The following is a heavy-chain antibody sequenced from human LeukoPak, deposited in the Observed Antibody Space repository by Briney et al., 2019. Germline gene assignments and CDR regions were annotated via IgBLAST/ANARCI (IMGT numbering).Heavy chain of an antibody. CDR3: TRVQAGRSGHMDV. J-gene: IGHJ6*02. CDR2: ISPDGSDT. CDR1: GFTFSSYA. D-gene: IGHD2-8*02. Sequence: PGGSLRLSCAASGFTFSSYAMHWVRQAPGKGLVWVSRISPDGSDTTYADSVKGRFTISRDNSKNTLYLQMNSLRDEDAAVYQCTRVQAGRSGHMDVWGRGITVTVSS. V-gene: IGHV3-74*01.